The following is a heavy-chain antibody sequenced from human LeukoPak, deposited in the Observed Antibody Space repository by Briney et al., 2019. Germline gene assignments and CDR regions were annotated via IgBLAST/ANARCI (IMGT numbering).Heavy chain of an antibody. CDR3: ARVSAPVTLPHFDF. V-gene: IGHV4-59*01. J-gene: IGHJ4*02. CDR2: ILDSGTT. Sequence: SVTLSLTCSVSGGSITTYYWGWIRQPPGKGLEWIGYILDSGTTNYNPSLKSRVTMSVDTSKNQFSLRLTSVIPADTAVYYCARVSAPVTLPHFDFWGQGTLVTVSS. CDR1: GGSITTYY.